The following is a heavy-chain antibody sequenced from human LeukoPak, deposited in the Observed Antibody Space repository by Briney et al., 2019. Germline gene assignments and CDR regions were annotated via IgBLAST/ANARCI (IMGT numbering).Heavy chain of an antibody. D-gene: IGHD1-1*01. J-gene: IGHJ4*02. Sequence: GESLKISCKGSGYSFTSYWIGWVRQMPGKGLEWMAIIYPGDSDTRCSPSFHGQVTISVDKSISTAYLQWSSLKASDTAMYYCASSRQGGNFDYWGQGTLVTVSS. CDR3: ASSRQGGNFDY. CDR2: IYPGDSDT. CDR1: GYSFTSYW. V-gene: IGHV5-51*01.